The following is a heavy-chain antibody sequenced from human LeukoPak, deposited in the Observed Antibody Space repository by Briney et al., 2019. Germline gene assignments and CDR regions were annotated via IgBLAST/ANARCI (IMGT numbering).Heavy chain of an antibody. D-gene: IGHD3-9*01. V-gene: IGHV3-23*01. J-gene: IGHJ3*02. CDR2: ISGSGGST. CDR3: AKDRLDGRYFDWLEAFDI. CDR1: GFTFSSYA. Sequence: PGGSLRLSCAASGFTFSSYAMSWVRQAPGKGLEWVSAISGSGGSTYYADSVKGRFTISRDNSKNTLYLQMNSLRAEDTAVYYCAKDRLDGRYFDWLEAFDIWGQGTMVTVSS.